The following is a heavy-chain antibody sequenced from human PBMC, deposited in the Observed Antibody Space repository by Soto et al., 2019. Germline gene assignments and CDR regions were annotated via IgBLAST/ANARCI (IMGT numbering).Heavy chain of an antibody. Sequence: GGSLRLSCAASGFTVSTNYMSWVRQAPGKGLEWVSLIYSGGSTYYADSVKGRFTISSDNSKNTLYLQMNSLRAEDTAVYYCARDLSREMATNQPYFDYWGQGTLVTVSS. J-gene: IGHJ4*02. CDR3: ARDLSREMATNQPYFDY. D-gene: IGHD5-12*01. CDR2: IYSGGST. CDR1: GFTVSTNY. V-gene: IGHV3-53*01.